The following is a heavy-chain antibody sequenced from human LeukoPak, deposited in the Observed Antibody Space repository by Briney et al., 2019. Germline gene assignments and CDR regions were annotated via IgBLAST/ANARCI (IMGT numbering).Heavy chain of an antibody. CDR3: ARREGARPMDY. CDR2: IYYTGST. CDR1: GDSLSSTSYF. Sequence: SETLSLTCTVSGDSLSSTSYFWGWIRQPPGKGLEWIGSIYYTGSTYYNPSLKSRVTISVDTSKNQFSLKLSSVTAADTAVYYCARREGARPMDYWGQGTLVTVSS. V-gene: IGHV4-39*01. D-gene: IGHD6-6*01. J-gene: IGHJ4*02.